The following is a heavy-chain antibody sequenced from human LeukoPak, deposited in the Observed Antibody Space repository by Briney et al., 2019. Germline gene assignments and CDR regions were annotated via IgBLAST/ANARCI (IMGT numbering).Heavy chain of an antibody. J-gene: IGHJ4*02. D-gene: IGHD4-17*01. CDR3: ARVGGDGDPSRGADY. Sequence: ASVKVSCKASGGTFSSYAISWVRQAPGQGLEWMGGIIPIFGTANYAQKFQGRVTITADESTSTAYMELSSLRSEDTAVYYCARVGGDGDPSRGADYWGQGTLVTVSS. CDR2: IIPIFGTA. CDR1: GGTFSSYA. V-gene: IGHV1-69*13.